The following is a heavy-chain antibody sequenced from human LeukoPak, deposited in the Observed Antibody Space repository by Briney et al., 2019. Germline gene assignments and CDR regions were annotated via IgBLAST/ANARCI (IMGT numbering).Heavy chain of an antibody. V-gene: IGHV1-69*13. CDR2: IIPIFGTA. J-gene: IGHJ6*02. Sequence: SVKVSCKASGGTFSSYAISWVRQAPGQGLEWMGGIIPIFGTANYAQKFQGRVTITADESTSTAYMELSSLRSEDTAVYYCARGTIVVVVAATLYYGMDVWGQGTTVTVSS. CDR3: ARGTIVVVVAATLYYGMDV. D-gene: IGHD2-15*01. CDR1: GGTFSSYA.